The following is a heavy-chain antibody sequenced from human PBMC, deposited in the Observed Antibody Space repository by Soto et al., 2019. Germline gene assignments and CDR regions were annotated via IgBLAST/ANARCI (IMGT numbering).Heavy chain of an antibody. D-gene: IGHD5-12*01. J-gene: IGHJ6*02. CDR1: GFSFTNYA. CDR2: IHAVNGAT. V-gene: IGHV1-3*01. CDR3: ASSVTEYSSDRLDV. Sequence: QVHLVQSGTEVKEPGASVKLSCKASGFSFTNYAIHWVRQAPGQSLEWMGWIHAVNGATQYSQKFQASVTVTRATSANTAYIDLSRLRSEDMALYFCASSVTEYSSDRLDVWGQGTTVDVSS.